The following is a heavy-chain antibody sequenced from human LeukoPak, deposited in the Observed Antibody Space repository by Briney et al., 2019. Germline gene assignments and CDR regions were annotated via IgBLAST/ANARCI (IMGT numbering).Heavy chain of an antibody. J-gene: IGHJ4*02. D-gene: IGHD3-16*01. CDR1: GGTFSSYA. V-gene: IGHV1-69*13. CDR3: AREGAPLGLRLGEFYY. Sequence: GASVKVSCKASGGTFSSYAISWVRQAPGQGLEWMGGIIPIFGTANYAQKFQGRVTITADESTSTAYMELGSLRSEDTAVYYCAREGAPLGLRLGEFYYWGQGTLVTVSS. CDR2: IIPIFGTA.